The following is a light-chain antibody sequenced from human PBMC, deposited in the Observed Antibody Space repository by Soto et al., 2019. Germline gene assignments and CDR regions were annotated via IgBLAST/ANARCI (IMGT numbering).Light chain of an antibody. Sequence: QAVLTQPPSASGTPGQRVAISCSGSSSNIGSNTVNWYQQFPETAPKLLIYSNNQRPSGVPDRFSGSKSGTSVSLAISGLQSEDEADYYCAAWDDSLNGFYVFGTGTKLTVL. CDR3: AAWDDSLNGFYV. CDR1: SSNIGSNT. V-gene: IGLV1-44*01. CDR2: SNN. J-gene: IGLJ1*01.